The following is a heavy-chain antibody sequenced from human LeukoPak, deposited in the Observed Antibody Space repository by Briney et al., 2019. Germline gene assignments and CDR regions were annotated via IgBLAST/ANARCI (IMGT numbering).Heavy chain of an antibody. CDR2: IWYDGSNK. CDR1: GFAFSASY. D-gene: IGHD6-13*01. V-gene: IGHV3-33*01. J-gene: IGHJ4*02. CDR3: ATVHFSSWAYFDY. Sequence: PGRSLRLSCVASGFAFSASYMHWVRQAPGKGLEWVSVIWYDGSNKYYADSVKGRFTISRDNSKNTLYLQMSSLRAEDTAVYYCATVHFSSWAYFDYWGQGTLVTVSS.